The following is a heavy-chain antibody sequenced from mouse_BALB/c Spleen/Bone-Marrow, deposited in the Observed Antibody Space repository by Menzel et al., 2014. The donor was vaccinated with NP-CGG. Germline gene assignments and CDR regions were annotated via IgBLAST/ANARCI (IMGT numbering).Heavy chain of an antibody. CDR2: IYPGDGDT. CDR1: GYAFSSYW. CDR3: ARTGNLAWFAY. D-gene: IGHD2-1*01. V-gene: IGHV1-80*01. Sequence: QVHVKQSGAELVRPGSSVKISCKASGYAFSSYWMNWVKQRPGQGLEWIGQIYPGDGDTNYNGKFKGKATLTADKSSSTAYMQLSSLTSEDSAVYFCARTGNLAWFAYWGQGTLVTVSA. J-gene: IGHJ3*01.